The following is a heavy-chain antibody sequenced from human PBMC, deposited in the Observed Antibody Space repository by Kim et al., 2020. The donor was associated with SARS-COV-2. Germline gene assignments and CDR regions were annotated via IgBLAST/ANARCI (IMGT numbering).Heavy chain of an antibody. J-gene: IGHJ4*02. CDR2: TYYRSKWYQ. CDR1: GDSVSSDSAT. D-gene: IGHD3-3*01. CDR3: ARETVFGVVMY. Sequence: SQTLSLTCALSGDSVSSDSATWTWIRQSPSRGLEWLGRTYYRSKWYQDYAVSVKSRITINSDTSKNQFSLQLTSVTPDDTAVYFCARETVFGVVMYWGQGALVTVSS. V-gene: IGHV6-1*01.